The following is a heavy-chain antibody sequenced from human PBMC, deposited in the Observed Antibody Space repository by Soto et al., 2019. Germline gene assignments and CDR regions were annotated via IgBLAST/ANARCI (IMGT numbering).Heavy chain of an antibody. V-gene: IGHV5-10-1*01. CDR3: ARRLRPTWAHGMDV. D-gene: IGHD1-26*01. CDR1: GYNFTILW. Sequence: PGESLKISSMGSGYNFTILWISWVPQISGKGLEWMGRIEPRDSYTNYSPSFQGHGTISADKSISTAYLQWSSLKASDPAMYYCARRLRPTWAHGMDVWGQGTTVTVSS. J-gene: IGHJ6*02. CDR2: IEPRDSYT.